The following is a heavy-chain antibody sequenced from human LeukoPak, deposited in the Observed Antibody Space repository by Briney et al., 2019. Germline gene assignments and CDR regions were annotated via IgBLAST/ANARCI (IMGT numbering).Heavy chain of an antibody. Sequence: SETLSLTCTVSGGSLSSSSYYWGWIRQPPGKGLEWIGSIYYSGSTYYNPSLKSRVTISVDTSKNQFSLKLSSVTAADTAVYYCATRGFSQWPREDIDYWGQGTLVTVSS. D-gene: IGHD6-19*01. V-gene: IGHV4-39*01. CDR2: IYYSGST. CDR3: ATRGFSQWPREDIDY. J-gene: IGHJ4*02. CDR1: GGSLSSSSYY.